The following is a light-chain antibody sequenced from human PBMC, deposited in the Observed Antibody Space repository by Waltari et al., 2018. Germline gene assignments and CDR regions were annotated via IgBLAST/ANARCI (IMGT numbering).Light chain of an antibody. CDR1: SRHSSYI. V-gene: IGLV4-60*03. CDR2: VEGSGSY. Sequence: QPVLTQSSSASASLGSSVKLTCTLSSRHSSYIIAWHQQQPGKAPRYLMKVEGSGSYNKGSGVPDRFSGSSSGADRYLTISNLQSEDEADYFCETGGFGIWRFGGGTKLTVL. J-gene: IGLJ2*01. CDR3: ETGGFGIWR.